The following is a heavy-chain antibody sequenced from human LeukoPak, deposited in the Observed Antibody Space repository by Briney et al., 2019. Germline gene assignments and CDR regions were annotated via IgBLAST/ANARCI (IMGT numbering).Heavy chain of an antibody. CDR2: IGSKAPGGTT. V-gene: IGHV3-49*04. Sequence: GGSLRLSCAPSGFIFVDYTMSWVRQAPGKGLEWVGFIGSKAPGGTTEYAASVKGRFTISRDDSTSIAHLQMNSLKTEDTAVYYCTRGAMVRGAKYYLDYWGQGALVTVSS. CDR1: GFIFVDYT. CDR3: TRGAMVRGAKYYLDY. D-gene: IGHD3-10*01. J-gene: IGHJ4*02.